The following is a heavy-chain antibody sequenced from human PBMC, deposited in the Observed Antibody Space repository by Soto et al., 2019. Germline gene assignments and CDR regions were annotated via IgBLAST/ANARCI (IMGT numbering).Heavy chain of an antibody. Sequence: QVQLVQSGTEVKKSGSSVKVSCKASGGTSSNFVITWVQQATGQGLEWLGGILPMFGAVKYAQKFQDRLTITADRSTQTAAMEPGSLRSEDTAVYYCARPKRSGYDRGDSYYHTMDVWGHGTTVTVS. CDR1: GGTSSNFV. CDR3: ARPKRSGYDRGDSYYHTMDV. D-gene: IGHD3-3*01. V-gene: IGHV1-69*06. J-gene: IGHJ6*02. CDR2: ILPMFGAV.